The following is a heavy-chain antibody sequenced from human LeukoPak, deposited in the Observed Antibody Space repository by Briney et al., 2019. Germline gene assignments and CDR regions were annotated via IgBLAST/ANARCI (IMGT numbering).Heavy chain of an antibody. CDR3: ATWPLYDSSGYYDY. J-gene: IGHJ4*02. CDR2: FDPEDGET. D-gene: IGHD3-22*01. CDR1: GYTLTELS. Sequence: ASVKVSFKVSGYTLTELSMHWLRQAPGKGLEWMGGFDPEDGETIYAQKFQGRVTMTEDTSTDTAYMELSSLRSEDTAVYYCATWPLYDSSGYYDYWGQGTLVTVSS. V-gene: IGHV1-24*01.